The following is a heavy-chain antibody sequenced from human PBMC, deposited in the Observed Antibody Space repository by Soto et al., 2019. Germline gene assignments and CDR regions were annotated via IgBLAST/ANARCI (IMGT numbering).Heavy chain of an antibody. CDR1: GFTFIVYT. V-gene: IGHV3-21*06. CDR3: ARATSGSSYLNY. J-gene: IGHJ4*02. Sequence: GGSLRLSCVASGFTFIVYTMNWVRQAPGKGLEWVSSISSSSNYIQYADSLKGRFTISRDNAKNSLYLQMDSLRAEDTAVYYCARATSGSSYLNYWGQGXLVTVSS. CDR2: ISSSSNYI. D-gene: IGHD1-26*01.